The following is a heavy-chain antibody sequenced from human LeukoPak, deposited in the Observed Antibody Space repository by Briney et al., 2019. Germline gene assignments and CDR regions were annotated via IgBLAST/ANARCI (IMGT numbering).Heavy chain of an antibody. CDR2: INAGNGNT. D-gene: IGHD3-22*01. Sequence: ASVKVSCKASGYTFTSYAMHWVRQAPGQRLEWMGWINAGNGNTKYSQEFQGRVTITRDTSASTAYMELSSLRSEDMAVYYCARQYDSSGYYRYGAFDIWGQGTMVTVSS. CDR3: ARQYDSSGYYRYGAFDI. V-gene: IGHV1-3*03. CDR1: GYTFTSYA. J-gene: IGHJ3*02.